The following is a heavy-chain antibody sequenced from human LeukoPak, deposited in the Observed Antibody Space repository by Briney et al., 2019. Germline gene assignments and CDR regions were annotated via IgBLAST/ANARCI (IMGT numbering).Heavy chain of an antibody. V-gene: IGHV3-9*01. CDR3: ATGAELTGYADYFDY. Sequence: PGGSLRLSCAASGFTFDDYAMHWVRPAPGKGLEWVSGISWNSGSIGYADSVKGRFTISRDNAKNSLYLQMNSLRAEDTALYYCATGAELTGYADYFDYWGQGTLVTVSS. J-gene: IGHJ4*02. D-gene: IGHD3-9*01. CDR1: GFTFDDYA. CDR2: ISWNSGSI.